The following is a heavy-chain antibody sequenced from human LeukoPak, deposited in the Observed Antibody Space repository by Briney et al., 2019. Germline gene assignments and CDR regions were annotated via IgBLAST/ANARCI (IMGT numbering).Heavy chain of an antibody. CDR3: ARHTRGLGATINFYGMDV. CDR1: GGSISIYY. Sequence: SETLSLTCTVSGGSISIYYWSWIRQPPGKGLEWIGYIYYSGTTNYNPSLKSRVTISVDTSKNQFSLKVSSVTAADTAVYYCARHTRGLGATINFYGMDVWGQGTTVTVSS. V-gene: IGHV4-59*08. CDR2: IYYSGTT. J-gene: IGHJ6*02. D-gene: IGHD1-26*01.